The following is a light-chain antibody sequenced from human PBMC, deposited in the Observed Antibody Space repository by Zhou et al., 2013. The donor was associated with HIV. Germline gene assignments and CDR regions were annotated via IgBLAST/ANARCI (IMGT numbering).Light chain of an antibody. CDR3: QVWDRSSHWV. V-gene: IGLV3-21*02. Sequence: SYELTQPSSVSVAPGQTARITCGGNNIGSKRVHWYQQKPGQAPVLVVYEDNDRPSGIPERFSGSNSGNTATLTIRRVEVGDEADYYCQVWDRSSHWVFGGGTKLTVL. CDR2: EDN. J-gene: IGLJ3*02. CDR1: NIGSKR.